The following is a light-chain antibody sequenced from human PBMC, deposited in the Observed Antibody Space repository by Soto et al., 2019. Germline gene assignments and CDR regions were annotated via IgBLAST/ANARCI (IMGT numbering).Light chain of an antibody. CDR3: CSYAGSYTLV. CDR2: DVS. CDR1: SSDVGAYIF. Sequence: QSALTQPRSVSGSPGQSVTISCTGTSSDVGAYIFVSWYQQHPGRVPKLMIYDVSRRPSGVPDRFSGSKSGNTASLTISGLQADDEADYYCCSYAGSYTLVFGGGTQLTVL. V-gene: IGLV2-11*01. J-gene: IGLJ3*02.